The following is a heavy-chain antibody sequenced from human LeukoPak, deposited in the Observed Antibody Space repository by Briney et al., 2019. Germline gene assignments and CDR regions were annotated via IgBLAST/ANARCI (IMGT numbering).Heavy chain of an antibody. J-gene: IGHJ4*02. CDR2: INKKGGT. CDR1: SDSISSGDYY. V-gene: IGHV4-30-4*01. D-gene: IGHD4-17*01. Sequence: PSQTLSLTCTVSSDSISSGDYYWSWIRQPAGKGLEFIGYINKKGGTFYNPPLKSRVSISIDTSKNQFSLKLTSVTAADTAMYFCAREHKSYGDYPYYFDSWGQGTLVTVPS. CDR3: AREHKSYGDYPYYFDS.